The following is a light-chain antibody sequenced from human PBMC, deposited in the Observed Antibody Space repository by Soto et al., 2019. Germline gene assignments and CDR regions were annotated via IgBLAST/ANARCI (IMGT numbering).Light chain of an antibody. Sequence: QSALTQPASMSGSPGQSITLSCTGTSSDFGSYNLVSWYQQRPGKAPKLMIYEGTKRPSGISNRFSGSKSGNTASLTISGLQAEDEADYYCCSYAGDSSSRVXGGGTQLTVL. V-gene: IGLV2-23*01. CDR2: EGT. CDR3: CSYAGDSSSRV. CDR1: SSDFGSYNL. J-gene: IGLJ3*02.